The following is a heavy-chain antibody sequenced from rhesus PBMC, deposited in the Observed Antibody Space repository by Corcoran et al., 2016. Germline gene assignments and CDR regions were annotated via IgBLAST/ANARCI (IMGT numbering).Heavy chain of an antibody. D-gene: IGHD3-9*01. J-gene: IGHJ3*01. CDR3: ATGTRNAFDF. CDR2: INTGGGST. Sequence: EVQLVESGGGLVQPGGSLRLSCAASGFTFGSYGMHWARQAPGKGLEWVSAINTGGGSTWYKDSVKGRFTISRENAKNTLYLQRDSLRAEDTAVYYCATGTRNAFDFWGQGLRVTVSS. V-gene: IGHV3-8*01. CDR1: GFTFGSYG.